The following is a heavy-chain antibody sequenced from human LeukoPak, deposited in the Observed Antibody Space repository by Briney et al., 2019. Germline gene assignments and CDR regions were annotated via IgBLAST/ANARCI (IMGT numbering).Heavy chain of an antibody. CDR2: IRGKANSYAT. V-gene: IGHV3-73*01. CDR1: GFTFSGTA. J-gene: IGHJ6*03. CDR3: SVGYPDYYYYYMDV. D-gene: IGHD2-8*02. Sequence: GGSLRLSCAASGFTFSGTAMHWVRQASGKGLEWVGRIRGKANSYATAYAASVKGRFTISRDDSKNTAYLQMNSLKTEDTAVYYCSVGYPDYYYYYMDVWGKGTTVTVSS.